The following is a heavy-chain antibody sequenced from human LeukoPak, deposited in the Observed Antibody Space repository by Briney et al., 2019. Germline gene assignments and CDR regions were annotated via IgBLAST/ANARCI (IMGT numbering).Heavy chain of an antibody. D-gene: IGHD3-22*01. CDR2: ISGDGVST. CDR3: ARVQGYYDSSGYYYSNFDY. CDR1: GLPIADFA. V-gene: IGHV3-43*02. J-gene: IGHJ4*02. Sequence: GGSLRLSCVASGLPIADFAMHWVRQAPGKGLEWVSLISGDGVSTFYADSVKGRFSISRDNSKNSLYLEMNSLRTEDAAMYYCARVQGYYDSSGYYYSNFDYWGQGTLVTVSS.